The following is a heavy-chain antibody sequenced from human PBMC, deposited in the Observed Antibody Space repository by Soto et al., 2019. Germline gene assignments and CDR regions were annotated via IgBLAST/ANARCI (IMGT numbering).Heavy chain of an antibody. CDR1: GDSISRGGYF. D-gene: IGHD4-17*01. Sequence: QVQLQESGPGLVKPSQTLSLTCIVSGDSISRGGYFWTWIRQHPGKGLEWIGYIYDSGSAFYNPSLKSRVTMSVDTSQNQFSLNLRSVTAADTAGFYCARGILRPNHFMDVWGKGTAVAVSS. V-gene: IGHV4-31*03. CDR2: IYDSGSA. J-gene: IGHJ6*03. CDR3: ARGILRPNHFMDV.